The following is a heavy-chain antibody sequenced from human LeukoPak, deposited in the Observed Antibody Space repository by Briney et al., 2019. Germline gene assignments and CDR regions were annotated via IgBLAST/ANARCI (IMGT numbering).Heavy chain of an antibody. J-gene: IGHJ4*02. CDR2: IIPILGIA. D-gene: IGHD4-17*01. V-gene: IGHV1-69*02. CDR3: ARGEHYGDYFDY. Sequence: GSSVKDSCKASGGTFSSYTISWVRQAPGQGLEWMGRIIPILGIANYAQKFQGRVTITADKSTSTAYMELSSLRSEDTAVYYCARGEHYGDYFDYWGQGTLVTVSS. CDR1: GGTFSSYT.